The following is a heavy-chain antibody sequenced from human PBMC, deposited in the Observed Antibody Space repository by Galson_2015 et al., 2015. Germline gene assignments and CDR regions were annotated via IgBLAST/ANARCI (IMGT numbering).Heavy chain of an antibody. V-gene: IGHV3-48*03. CDR3: AKTTVAAGSSGDMDA. D-gene: IGHD4-23*01. CDR2: LTSTGDTT. J-gene: IGHJ6*03. Sequence: SLRLSCAASAFAFSISDMNWVRQAPGKGLEWVSYLTSTGDTTYYADSVKGRFTVSRDNAKNSLFMQMNSQRAEDTALYYCAKTTVAAGSSGDMDAWGKGTTGTVS. CDR1: AFAFSISD.